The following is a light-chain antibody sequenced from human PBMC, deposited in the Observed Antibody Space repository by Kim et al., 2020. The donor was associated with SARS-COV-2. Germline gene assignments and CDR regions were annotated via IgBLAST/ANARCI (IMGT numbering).Light chain of an antibody. Sequence: SPGEGATLSCRASQSVNGRFLDWYQQKPGQAPRLLIYGASTRATGIPDRFSGSGSGTDFTLTISRLEPEDFAMYYCQQYDSSVWTFGQGTKVDIK. V-gene: IGKV3-20*01. CDR3: QQYDSSVWT. CDR2: GAS. J-gene: IGKJ1*01. CDR1: QSVNGRF.